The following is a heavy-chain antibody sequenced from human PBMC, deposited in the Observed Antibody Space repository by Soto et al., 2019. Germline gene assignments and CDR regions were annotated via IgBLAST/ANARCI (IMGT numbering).Heavy chain of an antibody. J-gene: IGHJ4*02. CDR1: GGSISSSTYY. V-gene: IGHV4-39*01. CDR2: FFIGGNT. Sequence: SETLSLTCTVSGGSISSSTYYWGWMRQPPGKGLEWIASFFIGGNTYYNPSLKSRVTISVDRSKNRFSLKLSSVTAADTAVYYCARSMTTVVTLDYWGQGTLVTVSS. D-gene: IGHD4-17*01. CDR3: ARSMTTVVTLDY.